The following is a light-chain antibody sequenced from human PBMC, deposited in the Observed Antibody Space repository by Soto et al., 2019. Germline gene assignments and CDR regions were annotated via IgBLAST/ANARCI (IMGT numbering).Light chain of an antibody. CDR2: DAS. V-gene: IGKV3-11*01. CDR1: QSVRNY. J-gene: IGKJ1*01. CDR3: QQRYNWPWT. Sequence: EIVLTQSPATLSLSPGERATLSCRASQSVRNYLAWYQQKPGQAPRLLIYDASNGATGIPGRFSGSGSGTDFTLTISSLEPEDFAVYYCQQRYNWPWTFGQGTKVEIK.